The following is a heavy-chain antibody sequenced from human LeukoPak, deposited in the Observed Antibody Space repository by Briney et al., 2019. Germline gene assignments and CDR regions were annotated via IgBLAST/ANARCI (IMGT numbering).Heavy chain of an antibody. CDR2: IKQDGSEK. Sequence: GGSLRLSCPASGFTFSSYWMSWVRQAPGKGLEWVANIKQDGSEKYYVDSVKGRFTISRDNAKNSLYLQMNSLRAEDTAVYYCAREAGNAFDIWGQGTMVTVSS. CDR1: GFTFSSYW. CDR3: AREAGNAFDI. D-gene: IGHD6-25*01. J-gene: IGHJ3*02. V-gene: IGHV3-7*01.